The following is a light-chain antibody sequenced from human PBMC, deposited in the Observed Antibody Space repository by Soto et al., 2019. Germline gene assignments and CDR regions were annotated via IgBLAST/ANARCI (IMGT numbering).Light chain of an antibody. V-gene: IGLV1-44*01. Sequence: QSVLTQPPSASGTPGQRVTISCSGSSSNIGSNTVNWYQQLPGTAPKLLTYSNNQRPSGVPDRFSGSKSGTSASLAISGLSSEDEADYYCAAWDDSLNGVVFGGGTKLTVL. J-gene: IGLJ2*01. CDR1: SSNIGSNT. CDR3: AAWDDSLNGVV. CDR2: SNN.